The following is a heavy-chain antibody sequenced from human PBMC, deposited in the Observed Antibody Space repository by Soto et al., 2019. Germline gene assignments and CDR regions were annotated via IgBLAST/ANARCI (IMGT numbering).Heavy chain of an antibody. CDR3: ARGYYYDSSGYYPNWFDP. J-gene: IGHJ5*02. V-gene: IGHV4-31*03. CDR2: IYYSGST. Sequence: SDTLSLTYIISGRAISKRGYNWSWIPHHPGKGLEWIGYIYYSGSTYYNPSLKSRVTISVDTSKNQFSLKLSSVTAADTAVYYCARGYYYDSSGYYPNWFDPWGQGTLVTVS. D-gene: IGHD3-22*01. CDR1: GRAISKRGYN.